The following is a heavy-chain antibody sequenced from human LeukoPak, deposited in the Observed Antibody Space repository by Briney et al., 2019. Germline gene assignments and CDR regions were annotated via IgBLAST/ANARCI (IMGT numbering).Heavy chain of an antibody. Sequence: PSETLSLTCTVSGYSISNGYYWVWIRQPPGKGLEWIGSIYYSGSTYYNPSLKSRVTISVDTSKNQFSLKLSSVTAADTAVYYCARSESTSAAGTGWFDPWGQGTLVTVSS. J-gene: IGHJ5*02. V-gene: IGHV4-38-2*02. CDR2: IYYSGST. CDR1: GYSISNGYY. CDR3: ARSESTSAAGTGWFDP. D-gene: IGHD6-13*01.